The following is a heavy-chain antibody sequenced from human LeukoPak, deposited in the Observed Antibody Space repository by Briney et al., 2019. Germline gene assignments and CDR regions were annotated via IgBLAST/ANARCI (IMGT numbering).Heavy chain of an antibody. CDR2: IIPILGIA. CDR1: GGTFSSYA. CDR3: ATFDSGSYYYFDY. V-gene: IGHV1-69*04. Sequence: ASVKVYCKASGGTFSSYAISWVRQAPGQGLEWMGRIIPILGIANYAQKFQGRVTITADKSTSTAYMELSSLRSEDTAVYYCATFDSGSYYYFDYWGQGTLVTVSS. J-gene: IGHJ4*02. D-gene: IGHD1-26*01.